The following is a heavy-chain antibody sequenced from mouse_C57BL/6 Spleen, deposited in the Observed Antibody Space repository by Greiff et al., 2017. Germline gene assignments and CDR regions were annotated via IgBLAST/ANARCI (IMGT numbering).Heavy chain of an antibody. J-gene: IGHJ4*01. Sequence: VQLQQPGTELVKPGASVKLSCKASGYTFTSYWMHWVKQRPGQGLEWIGNINPSNGGTNYNEKFKSKATLNVDKSSSTAYMQLSSLTSEDSAVYYCARGGYYYGSSYPYYYAMDYWGQGTSVTVSS. CDR3: ARGGYYYGSSYPYYYAMDY. D-gene: IGHD1-1*01. V-gene: IGHV1-53*01. CDR2: INPSNGGT. CDR1: GYTFTSYW.